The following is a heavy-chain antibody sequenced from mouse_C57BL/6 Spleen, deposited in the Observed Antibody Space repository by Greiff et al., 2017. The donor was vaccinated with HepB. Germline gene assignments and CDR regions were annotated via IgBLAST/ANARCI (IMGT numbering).Heavy chain of an antibody. D-gene: IGHD1-2*01. CDR1: GYSITSGYY. J-gene: IGHJ2*01. V-gene: IGHV3-6*01. CDR2: ISYDGSN. CDR3: ARDGYPHFDY. Sequence: EVKLMESGPGLVKPSQSLSLTCPVTGYSITSGYYWNWIRQFPGNKLEWMGYISYDGSNNYNPSLKNRISITRDTSKNQFFLELNSVTTEDTATYYCARDGYPHFDYWGQGTTLTVSS.